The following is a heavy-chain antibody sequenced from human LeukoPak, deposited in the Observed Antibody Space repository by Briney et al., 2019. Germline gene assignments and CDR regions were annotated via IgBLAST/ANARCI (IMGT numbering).Heavy chain of an antibody. CDR1: GGSISSYY. J-gene: IGHJ5*02. Sequence: PSETLSLTCTVSGGSISSYYWSWIRQPPGKGLEWIGYIYYTGSTNYNPSLKSRVTISVDTSKNQFSLRLRSVTAADTAVYYCARDQRSGYYWFDPWGQGTLVTVSS. D-gene: IGHD3-3*01. CDR2: IYYTGST. CDR3: ARDQRSGYYWFDP. V-gene: IGHV4-59*01.